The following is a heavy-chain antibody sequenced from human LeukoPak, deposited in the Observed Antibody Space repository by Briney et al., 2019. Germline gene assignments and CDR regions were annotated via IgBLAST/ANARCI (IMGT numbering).Heavy chain of an antibody. J-gene: IGHJ4*02. CDR1: GGAFSTYA. Sequence: SVKVSRKTSGGAFSTYAISWVRQAPGQGLEWMGGIIPIFGTANYAQKFQGRLTITADESTSTAYMELSSLRSEDTAVYYCAKGYGDYVAAIDFWGQGSLVTVSS. CDR2: IIPIFGTA. CDR3: AKGYGDYVAAIDF. V-gene: IGHV1-69*13. D-gene: IGHD4-17*01.